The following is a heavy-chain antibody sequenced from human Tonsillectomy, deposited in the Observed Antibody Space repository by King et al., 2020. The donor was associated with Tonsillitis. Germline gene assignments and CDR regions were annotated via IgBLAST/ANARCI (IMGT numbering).Heavy chain of an antibody. J-gene: IGHJ4*02. V-gene: IGHV3-23*04. CDR3: AKDGPYDFWSGYPFDY. Sequence: VQLVESGGGLVQPGGSLRLSCAASGFTFSSYAMSWVRQAPGKGLEWVSAISGSGGSTYYADSVKGRFTISRDHSKNTLYLQMNSLRAEDTAVYYCAKDGPYDFWSGYPFDYWGQGTLVTVSS. D-gene: IGHD3-3*01. CDR2: ISGSGGST. CDR1: GFTFSSYA.